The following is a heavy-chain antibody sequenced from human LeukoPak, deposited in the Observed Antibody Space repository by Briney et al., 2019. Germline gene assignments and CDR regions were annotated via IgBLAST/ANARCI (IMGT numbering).Heavy chain of an antibody. CDR2: INPNSGGT. Sequence: ASVKVSCKASGYTFTAYYMHWVRQAPGQGLEWMGWINPNSGGTNYAQKFQGRVTMTRDTSISTAYMELSRLRSDDTAVYYCARVTTIAVAGTAPDYFDYWGQGTLVTVSS. J-gene: IGHJ4*02. D-gene: IGHD6-19*01. CDR3: ARVTTIAVAGTAPDYFDY. CDR1: GYTFTAYY. V-gene: IGHV1-2*02.